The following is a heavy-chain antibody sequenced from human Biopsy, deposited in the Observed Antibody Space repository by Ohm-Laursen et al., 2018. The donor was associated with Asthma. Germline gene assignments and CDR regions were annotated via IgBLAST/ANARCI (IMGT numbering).Heavy chain of an antibody. V-gene: IGHV3-7*01. CDR1: GFTFGDYC. J-gene: IGHJ3*02. Sequence: SLRLSCAASGFTFGDYCMSWVRQVPGEGLEWVANIKHDGSEKNHVDSLKGRFTISRGNSRNTLYLQMNSLRVEDTAIYYCARTHERWTSIQDDALDIWGQGTMVIVSS. CDR3: ARTHERWTSIQDDALDI. D-gene: IGHD4-23*01. CDR2: IKHDGSEK.